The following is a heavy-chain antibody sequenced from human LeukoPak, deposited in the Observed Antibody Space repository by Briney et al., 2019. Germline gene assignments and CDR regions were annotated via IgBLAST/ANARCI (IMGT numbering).Heavy chain of an antibody. CDR1: GFTFSDYY. CDR2: ISSSGSTI. V-gene: IGHV3-11*01. Sequence: GGSLRLSCAASGFTFSDYYMSWIRQAPGKGLEWVSYISSSGSTIYYADSVKGRFTISRDNAKNSLYLQMNSLRAEDTAVYYCARDTAITPPASDIWGQGTMVTVSS. D-gene: IGHD5-18*01. J-gene: IGHJ3*02. CDR3: ARDTAITPPASDI.